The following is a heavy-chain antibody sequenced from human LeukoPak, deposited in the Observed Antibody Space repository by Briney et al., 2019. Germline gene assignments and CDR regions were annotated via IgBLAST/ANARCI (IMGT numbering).Heavy chain of an antibody. CDR1: GFTVSSND. J-gene: IGHJ4*02. V-gene: IGHV3-53*01. Sequence: GGSLRLSCAASGFTVSSNDMNWARQAPGKGLEWVLIIYTGGSTYYADSVKGRFTISRDNSKNTLYLQMNNLTAEDTAVYYCAKSGSGWYDFNYWGQGTLVTVSS. D-gene: IGHD6-19*01. CDR2: IYTGGST. CDR3: AKSGSGWYDFNY.